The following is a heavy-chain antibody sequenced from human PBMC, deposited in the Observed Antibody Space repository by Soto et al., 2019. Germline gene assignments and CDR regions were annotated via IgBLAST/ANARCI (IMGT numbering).Heavy chain of an antibody. CDR3: ARGRSGSYPFDY. V-gene: IGHV3-74*01. CDR1: GFTLSSYW. J-gene: IGHJ4*02. Sequence: EVQLVESGGGIVQPGGSVRLSCAASGFTLSSYWIHWVRQAPGKGLVWVSRINGDGSTTNYADSLRGRFTISRDNAKNTVFLQMNSLRAEDTAVYYCARGRSGSYPFDYWGQGTLVTVSS. D-gene: IGHD3-10*01. CDR2: INGDGSTT.